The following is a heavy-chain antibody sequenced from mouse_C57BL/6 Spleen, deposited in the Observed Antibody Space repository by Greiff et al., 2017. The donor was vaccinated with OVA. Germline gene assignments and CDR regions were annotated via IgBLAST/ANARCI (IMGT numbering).Heavy chain of an antibody. Sequence: QVQLQQSGAELARPGASVKMSCKASGYTFTSYTMHWVKQRPGQGLEWIGYINPSSGYTKYNQKFKDKATLTADKSSSTAYMQLSSLTSEDSAVYYCARSEDYDSIYYYAMDYWGQGTSVTVSS. CDR2: INPSSGYT. CDR3: ARSEDYDSIYYYAMDY. CDR1: GYTFTSYT. V-gene: IGHV1-4*01. D-gene: IGHD2-4*01. J-gene: IGHJ4*01.